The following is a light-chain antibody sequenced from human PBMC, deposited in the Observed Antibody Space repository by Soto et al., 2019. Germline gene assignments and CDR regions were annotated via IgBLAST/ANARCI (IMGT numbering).Light chain of an antibody. CDR3: AAWDDTVRSYV. Sequence: QAVVTQPPSVSGTPGQRVTISCSGGISNIATNYVHWFQQLPGTAPKVLSNRDNQRPSGVPDRFSGSKSGTSDSLAISGLRSEDEAEYYCAAWDDTVRSYVFGTGTKVTVL. CDR1: ISNIATNY. CDR2: RDN. V-gene: IGLV1-47*01. J-gene: IGLJ1*01.